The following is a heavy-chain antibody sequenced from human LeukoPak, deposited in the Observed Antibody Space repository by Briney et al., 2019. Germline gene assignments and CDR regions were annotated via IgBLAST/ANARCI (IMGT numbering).Heavy chain of an antibody. CDR3: ARSSGYGSTHYFDY. D-gene: IGHD5-12*01. Sequence: SETLSLTCTVSGSSISSYYWSWIRQPPGKGLEWIGYIYYTGSINYNPSLKSRVTISIDTSKNQFSLKLSSVTAADTAVYYCARSSGYGSTHYFDYWGQGTLVTVSS. J-gene: IGHJ4*02. V-gene: IGHV4-59*01. CDR1: GSSISSYY. CDR2: IYYTGSI.